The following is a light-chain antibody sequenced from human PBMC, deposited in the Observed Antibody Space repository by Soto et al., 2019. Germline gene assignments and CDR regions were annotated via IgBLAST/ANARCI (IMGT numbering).Light chain of an antibody. CDR3: QSYDSSLSGSV. J-gene: IGLJ3*02. CDR1: SSNIGAGHD. V-gene: IGLV1-40*01. Sequence: QSVLTQSPSVSGAPGQRVTISCTGSSSNIGAGHDVHWYQQLPGKAPKLLIYDSFHRPSGVPDRFTGSKSGTSASLAITGLQTEDEADYYCQSYDSSLSGSVFGGGTKLTVL. CDR2: DSF.